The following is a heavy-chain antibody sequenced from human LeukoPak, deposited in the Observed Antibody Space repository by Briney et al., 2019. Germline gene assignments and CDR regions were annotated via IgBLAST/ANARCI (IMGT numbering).Heavy chain of an antibody. V-gene: IGHV3-23*01. CDR2: ISVSGNT. Sequence: GGSLRLSCAASGFTLSSYAMSWVRQGPGKGLEWVSAISVSGNTYHADSVKGRFTISRDSSKNTLYLQMNSLRAGDAAVYYCAKVAPTSGSYYRVWGQGTLVTVSS. D-gene: IGHD1-26*01. CDR1: GFTLSSYA. J-gene: IGHJ4*02. CDR3: AKVAPTSGSYYRV.